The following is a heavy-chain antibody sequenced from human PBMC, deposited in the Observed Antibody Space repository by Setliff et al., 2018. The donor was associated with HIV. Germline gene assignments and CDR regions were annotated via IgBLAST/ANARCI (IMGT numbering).Heavy chain of an antibody. CDR1: GYSFTSYW. Sequence: PGESLKISCKGSGYSFTSYWIGWVRQMPGKGLEWMGIIYPGDSDTRYSPSFQGQVTISADKSISTAYLQWSSLRASDTAMYYCARRSVSHGNGFDLWGQGTLVTVSS. CDR2: IYPGDSDT. V-gene: IGHV5-51*01. J-gene: IGHJ3*01. CDR3: ARRSVSHGNGFDL. D-gene: IGHD3-10*01.